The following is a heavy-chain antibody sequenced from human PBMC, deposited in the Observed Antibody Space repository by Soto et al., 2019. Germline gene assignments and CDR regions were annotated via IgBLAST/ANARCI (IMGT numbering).Heavy chain of an antibody. J-gene: IGHJ6*02. V-gene: IGHV1-69*01. CDR2: IIPILRTR. CDR3: AKSRAYSVTEPALFDEMDV. D-gene: IGHD5-12*01. Sequence: QVQLVQSGAEVKTLGSSLKVSCKASGGTFNSNALSWVRQAPGQGLEWMGAIIPILRTRKYAQKFQDRVTYSADESTHTAYMELTSRRSEDTAVYYCAKSRAYSVTEPALFDEMDVWGQGTTVSVSS. CDR1: GGTFNSNA.